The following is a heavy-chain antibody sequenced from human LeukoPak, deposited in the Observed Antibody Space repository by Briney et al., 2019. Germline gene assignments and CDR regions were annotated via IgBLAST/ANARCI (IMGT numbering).Heavy chain of an antibody. D-gene: IGHD4-17*01. V-gene: IGHV3-15*01. CDR3: ARVDYGDYGFDY. CDR2: IKSKTDGGTT. J-gene: IGHJ4*02. CDR1: GFTFSNDW. Sequence: PGGSLRLSCAASGFTFSNDWMSWVRQAPGKGLEWVGRIKSKTDGGTTDYAAPVKGRFTISRDDSKNTLYLEMNSLRAEDTAVYYCARVDYGDYGFDYWGQGTLVTVSS.